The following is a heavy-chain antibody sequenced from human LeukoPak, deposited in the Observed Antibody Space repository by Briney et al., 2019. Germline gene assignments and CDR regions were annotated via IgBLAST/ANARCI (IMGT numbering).Heavy chain of an antibody. J-gene: IGHJ4*02. CDR2: IRYDGSNK. D-gene: IGHD5-12*01. Sequence: PGGSLRLSCAASGFTFSSYGMHWVRQAPGKGLEWVAFIRYDGSNKYYADSVKGRFTISRDNSKNTLYLQMNSLRAEDTAVYYCAKDREYSGYEYFDYRGQGTLVTVSS. CDR3: AKDREYSGYEYFDY. CDR1: GFTFSSYG. V-gene: IGHV3-30*02.